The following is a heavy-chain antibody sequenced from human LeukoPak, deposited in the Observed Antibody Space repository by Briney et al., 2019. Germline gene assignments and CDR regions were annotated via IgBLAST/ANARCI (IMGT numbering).Heavy chain of an antibody. V-gene: IGHV3-21*01. Sequence: NPGGSLRLSCTASGFTFSSYSMNWVRQAPGKGLEWVSTISSSTSHIYYVHSVKGRFTISRGNAKNSLYLQMNSLRAENRAVYYCARDLPDEVPSFDRWGGGTLVTVPS. CDR2: ISSSTSHI. CDR1: GFTFSSYS. CDR3: ARDLPDEVPSFDR. D-gene: IGHD1-1*01. J-gene: IGHJ2*01.